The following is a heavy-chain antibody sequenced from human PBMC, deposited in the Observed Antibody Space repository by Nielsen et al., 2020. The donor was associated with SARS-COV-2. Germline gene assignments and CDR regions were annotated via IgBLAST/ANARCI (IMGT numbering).Heavy chain of an antibody. CDR3: ARSLLGTGAPDDY. CDR1: GFTFSDYG. Sequence: GGSLRLSCAASGFTFSDYGMHWVRQTPGKGLEWLTVIAKDGSTEYYANSVRGRFTISRDNSKNTLYLQMNSLRVEDTAVYSCARSLLGTGAPDDYWGLGTLVIVSS. J-gene: IGHJ4*02. V-gene: IGHV3-30*03. D-gene: IGHD1-26*01. CDR2: IAKDGSTE.